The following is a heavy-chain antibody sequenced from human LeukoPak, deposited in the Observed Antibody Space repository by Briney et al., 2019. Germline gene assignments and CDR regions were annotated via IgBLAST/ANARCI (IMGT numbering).Heavy chain of an antibody. Sequence: GGSLRLSCAASGFTFDDYAMHWVRQAPGKGLEWVSGISWNSGSIGYADSVKGRFTISRDNAKNSLYLQMNSLRAEDTALYYCAKDISAGATTHFDYWGQGTLVTVSS. D-gene: IGHD1-26*01. CDR2: ISWNSGSI. V-gene: IGHV3-9*01. CDR1: GFTFDDYA. J-gene: IGHJ4*02. CDR3: AKDISAGATTHFDY.